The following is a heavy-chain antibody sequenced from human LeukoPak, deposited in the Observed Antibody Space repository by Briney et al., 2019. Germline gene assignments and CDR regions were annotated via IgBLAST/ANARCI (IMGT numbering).Heavy chain of an antibody. CDR3: ATWGT. J-gene: IGHJ4*02. Sequence: ASVKVSCKASQYTFTDYAVHWVRQAPGQRLEWMGGFDPEDGETIYAQKFQGRVTMTEDTSTDTAYMELSSLRSEDTAVYYCATWGTWGQGTLVTVSS. CDR1: QYTFTDYA. CDR2: FDPEDGET. D-gene: IGHD1-1*01. V-gene: IGHV1-24*01.